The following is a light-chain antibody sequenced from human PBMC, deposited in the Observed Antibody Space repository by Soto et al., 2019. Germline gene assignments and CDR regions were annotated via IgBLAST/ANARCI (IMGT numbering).Light chain of an antibody. J-gene: IGKJ2*01. CDR2: DAS. V-gene: IGKV3-11*01. Sequence: EIVLTQSPATLSLSPGERATLSCRASQSVSSYLAWYQQKTGQAPRLLIYDASNRATGIPARFSGSWSGTYFTLTISSLDPDDFAVYYCQHRAFGQGTNLEIK. CDR1: QSVSSY. CDR3: QHRA.